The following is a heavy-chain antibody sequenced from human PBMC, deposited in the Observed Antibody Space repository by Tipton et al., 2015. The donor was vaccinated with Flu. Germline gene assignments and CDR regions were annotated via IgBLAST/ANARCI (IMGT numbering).Heavy chain of an antibody. D-gene: IGHD3-16*02. CDR3: AREGHDYVWGSYQGGFAP. CDR1: GFTFSSYE. Sequence: SLRLSCAASGFTFSSYEMNWVRQAPGKGLEWVSYISSSGSTIYYADSVKGRFTISRDNAKNSLYLQMNSLRAEDTAVYYCAREGHDYVWGSYQGGFAPWGQGTLVTVSS. V-gene: IGHV3-48*03. CDR2: ISSSGSTI. J-gene: IGHJ5*02.